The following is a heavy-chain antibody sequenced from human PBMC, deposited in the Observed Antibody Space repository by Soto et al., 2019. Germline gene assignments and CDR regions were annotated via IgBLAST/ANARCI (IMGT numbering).Heavy chain of an antibody. CDR3: ATYRAIVGATSPLGDGMDV. D-gene: IGHD1-26*01. CDR1: GYTLTELS. J-gene: IGHJ6*02. Sequence: ASLKVSCKVSGYTLTELSMHLVRQAPGKGLEWMGGFDPEDGETIYAQKFQGRVTMTEDTSTDTAYMELSSLRSEDTAVYYCATYRAIVGATSPLGDGMDVWGQGTTVTVSS. CDR2: FDPEDGET. V-gene: IGHV1-24*01.